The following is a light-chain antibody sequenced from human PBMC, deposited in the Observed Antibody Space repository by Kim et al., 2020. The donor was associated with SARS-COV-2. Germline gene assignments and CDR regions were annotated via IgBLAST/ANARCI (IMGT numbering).Light chain of an antibody. V-gene: IGLV3-1*01. CDR3: QAWDSTTAV. J-gene: IGLJ2*01. CDR1: ALGNKY. Sequence: SVSPGQTATITCSGQALGNKYVCWYQKKPGQSPVLVIYQNTKRPSGIPERFSGSNSGNRATLTISGIQSMDEADYYCQAWDSTTAVFGGGTKVTVL. CDR2: QNT.